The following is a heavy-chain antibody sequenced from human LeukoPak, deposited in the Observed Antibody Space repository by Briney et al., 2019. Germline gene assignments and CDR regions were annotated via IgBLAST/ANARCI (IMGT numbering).Heavy chain of an antibody. CDR1: GFTFNSYS. V-gene: IGHV3-48*01. CDR2: ISSSSSTI. CDR3: ARVGGYCTNGVCYTEDYYFDY. J-gene: IGHJ4*02. D-gene: IGHD2-8*01. Sequence: GGSLRLSCEASGFTFNSYSMNWVRQAPGKGLEWVSYISSSSSTIYYADSVKGRFTISRDNAKNSLYLQMNSLRAEDTAVYYCARVGGYCTNGVCYTEDYYFDYWGQGTLVTVSS.